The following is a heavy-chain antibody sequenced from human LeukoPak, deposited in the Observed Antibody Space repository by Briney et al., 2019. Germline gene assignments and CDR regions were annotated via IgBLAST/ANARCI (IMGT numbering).Heavy chain of an antibody. Sequence: GGSLRLSCAASGFTFSSYEMNWVRQAPGKGLEWVSYISSSGSTIYYADSVKGRFTISRDNAKNTLYLQMNSLRAEDTAVYYCARDFDRYYMDVWGKGTTVTVSS. J-gene: IGHJ6*03. CDR3: ARDFDRYYMDV. CDR1: GFTFSSYE. CDR2: ISSSGSTI. V-gene: IGHV3-48*03.